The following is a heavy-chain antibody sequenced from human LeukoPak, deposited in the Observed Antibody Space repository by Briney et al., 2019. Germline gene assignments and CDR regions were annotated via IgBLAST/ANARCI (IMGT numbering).Heavy chain of an antibody. J-gene: IGHJ4*02. Sequence: ASVKVSCKASGYTFTSYGISWVRQAPGQGLEWMGWMNPNSGNTGYAQKFQGRVTMTRNTSISTAYMELSSLRSEDTAVYYCARDPDYYYDSSGYYRPHYWGQGTLVTVSS. CDR2: MNPNSGNT. D-gene: IGHD3-22*01. V-gene: IGHV1-8*02. CDR3: ARDPDYYYDSSGYYRPHY. CDR1: GYTFTSYG.